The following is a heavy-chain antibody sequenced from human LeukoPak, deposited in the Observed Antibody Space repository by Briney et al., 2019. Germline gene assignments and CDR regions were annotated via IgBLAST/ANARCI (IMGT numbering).Heavy chain of an antibody. D-gene: IGHD5-18*01. V-gene: IGHV1-2*02. CDR2: INPNSGGT. Sequence: ASVRVSCKASGYTFNGYYMHWVRQAPGQGLEWMGWINPNSGGTNYAQKFQGRVTMTRDRSISTDYMELSRRRSDDTAVYYCARGHSYXXYYYYGXXXWGQGTXXPVS. J-gene: IGHJ6*02. CDR1: GYTFNGYY. CDR3: ARGHSYXXYYYYGXXX.